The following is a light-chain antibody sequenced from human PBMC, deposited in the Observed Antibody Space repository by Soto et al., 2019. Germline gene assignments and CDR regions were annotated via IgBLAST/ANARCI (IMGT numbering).Light chain of an antibody. CDR3: KQYRSSPLT. Sequence: EIVLTQSPGTLSLSVGERVTLSCRASQSVSSYLAWYQQTPGQAPRLLIYDTSNRATGTPDRFSGSGSGTDFTLTISRLEHEDVTVSYCKQYRSSPLTFGGGPTVEIK. V-gene: IGKV3-20*01. J-gene: IGKJ4*02. CDR2: DTS. CDR1: QSVSSY.